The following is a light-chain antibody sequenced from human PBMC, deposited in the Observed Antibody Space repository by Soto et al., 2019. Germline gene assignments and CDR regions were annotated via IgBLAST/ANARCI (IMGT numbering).Light chain of an antibody. CDR3: QQANSFPYT. Sequence: DIQMTQSPSSVSASVGDRVTITCRASQGISNWLAWYQQKPGKAPKLLINSASSLQSGVPSRFSGSGSGTYFTLTISSLQPEDFANYYCQQANSFPYTFGQGTNLEIK. J-gene: IGKJ2*01. CDR1: QGISNW. CDR2: SAS. V-gene: IGKV1-12*01.